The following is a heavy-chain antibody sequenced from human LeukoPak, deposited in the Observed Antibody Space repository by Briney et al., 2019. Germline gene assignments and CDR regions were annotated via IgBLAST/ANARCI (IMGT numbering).Heavy chain of an antibody. CDR3: ARAAVAGIDY. D-gene: IGHD6-19*01. CDR2: INHSGST. V-gene: IGHV4-34*01. Sequence: PSETLSLTCAVYGGSFSGYYWSWIRQPPGKGLEWIGEINHSGSTNYNPSLKSRVTISVDTSKNQFSLKLSSVTAADTAVYYCARAAVAGIDYWGQGTLVTVSS. CDR1: GGSFSGYY. J-gene: IGHJ4*02.